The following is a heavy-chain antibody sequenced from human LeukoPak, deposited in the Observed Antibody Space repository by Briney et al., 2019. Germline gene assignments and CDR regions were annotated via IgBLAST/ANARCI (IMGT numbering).Heavy chain of an antibody. V-gene: IGHV5-51*01. CDR3: ARGADYYATRGPFYI. J-gene: IGHJ3*02. Sequence: GESLKIFCKGSGNNFTNYWNGWVRQMPGKGLEWMGIIYPGDSDTRYSPSFQGQVTISADKSISTAYLQWSSLKASDTAMYYCARGADYYATRGPFYIWGQGTMVTVSS. CDR2: IYPGDSDT. CDR1: GNNFTNYW. D-gene: IGHD3-10*01.